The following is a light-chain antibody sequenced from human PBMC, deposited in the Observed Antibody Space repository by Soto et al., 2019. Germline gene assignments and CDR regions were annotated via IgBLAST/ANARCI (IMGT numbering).Light chain of an antibody. Sequence: QSALTQPASVSGSPGQSITISCTGTSSDVGSYNLVSWYQQHPGKAPKLMIYEDSKRPSWVSNRFSGSKSGNTASLTISGLQAEDEAEYYCCSYAGSSTLVFGGGTKLTVL. CDR1: SSDVGSYNL. CDR3: CSYAGSSTLV. V-gene: IGLV2-23*01. J-gene: IGLJ2*01. CDR2: EDS.